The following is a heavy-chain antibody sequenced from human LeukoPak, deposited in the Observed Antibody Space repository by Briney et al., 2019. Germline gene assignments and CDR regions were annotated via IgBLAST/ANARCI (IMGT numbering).Heavy chain of an antibody. V-gene: IGHV4-4*09. Sequence: SETLSLTCTVSGASIRNYYWSWIRQTPEKGLEWMGYIHATGGSNYYPSLKSRLTVSIDTSRNQLSLKLTSVTAADTAVYFCARLGSYHDFWGQGALVTVSS. CDR2: IHATGGS. D-gene: IGHD1-26*01. J-gene: IGHJ4*02. CDR1: GASIRNYY. CDR3: ARLGSYHDF.